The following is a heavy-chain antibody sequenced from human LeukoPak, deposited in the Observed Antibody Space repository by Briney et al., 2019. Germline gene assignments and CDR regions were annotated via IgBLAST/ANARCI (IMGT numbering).Heavy chain of an antibody. J-gene: IGHJ4*02. CDR1: GGSIRNYY. CDR2: VSNSGNT. D-gene: IGHD3-22*01. CDR3: ASRAFYDSSGLDF. Sequence: SETLSLTCSVSGGSIRNYYWTWIRQPPGKGLEWIGHVSNSGNTKYNPSLTSRVTISIDTSKKHFSLNLDSVSAADTAVYYCASRAFYDSSGLDFWGQGILVTVSS. V-gene: IGHV4-59*08.